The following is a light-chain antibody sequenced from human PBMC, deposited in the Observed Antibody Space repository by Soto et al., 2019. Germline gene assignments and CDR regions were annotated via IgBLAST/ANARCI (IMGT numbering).Light chain of an antibody. J-gene: IGKJ1*01. CDR2: GAS. V-gene: IGKV3-15*01. Sequence: EIVMTQSPATLSVSPGERATLSCRASQSVSSNLAWYQQQPGQAPRLLIYGASTRATGIPARFSGSGSGTEFTLTISSLQSEDFAVYYCQQYNNWRGTFGQGTKVEIK. CDR1: QSVSSN. CDR3: QQYNNWRGT.